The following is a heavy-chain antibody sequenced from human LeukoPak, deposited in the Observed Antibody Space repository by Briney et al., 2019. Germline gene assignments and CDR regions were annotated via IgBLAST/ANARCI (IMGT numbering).Heavy chain of an antibody. CDR2: ISGSGGST. J-gene: IGHJ6*03. Sequence: GGSLRLSCAASGFTFSSYAMSWVRQAPGKGLEWVSAISGSGGSTYYADSVKGRFTISRDNSKNTLYLQMNSLRAEDAAVYYCAKDGHTTPIPYYDILTGYYKFQNYMDVWGKGTTVTVSS. D-gene: IGHD3-9*01. CDR1: GFTFSSYA. CDR3: AKDGHTTPIPYYDILTGYYKFQNYMDV. V-gene: IGHV3-23*01.